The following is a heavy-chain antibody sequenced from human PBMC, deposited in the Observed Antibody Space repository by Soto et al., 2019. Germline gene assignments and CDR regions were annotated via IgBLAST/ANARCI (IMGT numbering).Heavy chain of an antibody. Sequence: SETLSLTCAVSGGSFTSNNWWTWVRQPPGQGLEWIGEIYQTGSTNYNPSLKSRVTISLDKSENQFSLKVTSLTAADTAVYYCASRDPGTSVDYWGQGTLVTVSS. CDR3: ASRDPGTSVDY. CDR1: GGSFTSNNW. V-gene: IGHV4-4*02. CDR2: IYQTGST. J-gene: IGHJ4*02. D-gene: IGHD1-7*01.